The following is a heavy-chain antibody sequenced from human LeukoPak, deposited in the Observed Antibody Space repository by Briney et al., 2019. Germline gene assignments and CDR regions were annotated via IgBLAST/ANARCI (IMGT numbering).Heavy chain of an antibody. D-gene: IGHD2-21*01. CDR2: IDWDDDK. V-gene: IGHV2-70*04. Sequence: QTLSLTCTFSGFSLSTSGMRVSWIRQPPGRALEWLARIDWDDDKFYSTSLKTRLTISKDTSKNQVVLTMTNMDPVDTATCYCARIIGNQCGGDCYGYWGQGTLVTVSS. CDR3: ARIIGNQCGGDCYGY. CDR1: GFSLSTSGMR. J-gene: IGHJ4*02.